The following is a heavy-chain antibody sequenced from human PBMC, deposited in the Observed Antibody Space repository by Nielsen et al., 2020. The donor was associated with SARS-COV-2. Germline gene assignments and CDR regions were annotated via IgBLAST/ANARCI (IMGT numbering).Heavy chain of an antibody. D-gene: IGHD3-10*01. J-gene: IGHJ6*02. Sequence: GESLKISCAASGFTFSSYAMHWVRKAPGKGLEWVAVISYDGSNKYYADSVKGRFTISRDNSKNTLYLQMNSLRAEDTAVYYCARDQLLWFGEFCMDVWGQGTTVTVSS. CDR3: ARDQLLWFGEFCMDV. CDR1: GFTFSSYA. CDR2: ISYDGSNK. V-gene: IGHV3-30-3*01.